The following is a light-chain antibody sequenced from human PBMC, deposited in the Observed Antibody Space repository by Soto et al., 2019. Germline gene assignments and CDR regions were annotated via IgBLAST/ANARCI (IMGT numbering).Light chain of an antibody. J-gene: IGKJ5*01. CDR2: DAS. CDR1: QNINNY. V-gene: IGKV1-33*01. Sequence: DIQMTQSPSSLSASVGDRVSITCQASQNINNYLNWYQQKPGRAPKLLIYDASNLEAGVPSRFRGSGSATDFTFTISRLQPEDIPTYYCQQYENLPTFDQGTRLEIK. CDR3: QQYENLPT.